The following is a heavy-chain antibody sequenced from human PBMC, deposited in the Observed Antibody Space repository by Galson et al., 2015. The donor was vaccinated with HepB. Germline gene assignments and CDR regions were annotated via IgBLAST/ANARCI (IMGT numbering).Heavy chain of an antibody. V-gene: IGHV1-18*01. Sequence: SVKVSCKASGYTFTSYGISWVRQAPGQGLEWMGWISAYNGNTNYAQKLQGRVTMTTDTSTSTAYMELRSLRSDDTAVYYCATPAPGYCSSTSCYKGAYYMDVWGTGTTVTVSS. D-gene: IGHD2-2*02. CDR2: ISAYNGNT. CDR3: ATPAPGYCSSTSCYKGAYYMDV. J-gene: IGHJ6*03. CDR1: GYTFTSYG.